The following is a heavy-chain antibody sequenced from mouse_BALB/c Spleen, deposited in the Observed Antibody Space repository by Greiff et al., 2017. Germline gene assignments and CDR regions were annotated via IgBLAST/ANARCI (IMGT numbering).Heavy chain of an antibody. CDR2: IYPGGGYT. V-gene: IGHV1-63*02. Sequence: QVQLKESGAELVRPGTSVKMSCKAAGYTFTNYWIGWVKQRPGHGLEWIGDIYPGGGYTNYNEKFKGKATLTADTSSSTAYMQLSSLTSEDSAIYYCARPYGSSPYWYCDVWGAGTTVTVSS. J-gene: IGHJ1*01. CDR1: GYTFTNYW. CDR3: ARPYGSSPYWYCDV. D-gene: IGHD1-1*01.